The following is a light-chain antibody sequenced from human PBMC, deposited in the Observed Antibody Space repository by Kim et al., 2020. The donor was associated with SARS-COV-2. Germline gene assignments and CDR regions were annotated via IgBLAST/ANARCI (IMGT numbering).Light chain of an antibody. J-gene: IGLJ2*01. CDR2: EVI. CDR1: SSDVGSSNR. Sequence: GQSVTLSCTGTSSDVGSSNRVSWYPHPPGTAPKLMIYEVINRPSGVPDRFSGSKSGNTASLTISGLQAEDEADYYCSSYTSSSTVVFGGGTQLTVL. CDR3: SSYTSSSTVV. V-gene: IGLV2-18*02.